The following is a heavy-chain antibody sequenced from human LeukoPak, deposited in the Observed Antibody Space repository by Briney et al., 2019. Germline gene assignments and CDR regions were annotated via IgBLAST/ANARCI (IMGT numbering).Heavy chain of an antibody. J-gene: IGHJ4*02. Sequence: SETLSLTCTVSGGSISSYYWSRIRQPPGKGLEWIGEINHSGSTNYNPSLKSRVTISVDTSKNQFSLKLSSVTAADTAVYYCARRARIRVRGVLFDYWGQGTLVTVSS. CDR1: GGSISSYY. CDR3: ARRARIRVRGVLFDY. V-gene: IGHV4-34*01. CDR2: INHSGST. D-gene: IGHD3-10*01.